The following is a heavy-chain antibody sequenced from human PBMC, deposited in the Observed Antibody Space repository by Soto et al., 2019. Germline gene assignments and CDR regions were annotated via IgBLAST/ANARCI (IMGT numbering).Heavy chain of an antibody. V-gene: IGHV4-30-4*01. J-gene: IGHJ5*02. D-gene: IGHD2-15*01. Sequence: QVQLQESGPGLVKPSQTLSLTCTVSGGSISSGGYYWSWIRQPPGKGLEWIGYIYYSGSTYYNPSLKSRVTISVDTSKNQFALKLSSVTAADTAVDYCAREVAARSTGWFDPWGQGTLVTVSS. CDR3: AREVAARSTGWFDP. CDR1: GGSISSGGYY. CDR2: IYYSGST.